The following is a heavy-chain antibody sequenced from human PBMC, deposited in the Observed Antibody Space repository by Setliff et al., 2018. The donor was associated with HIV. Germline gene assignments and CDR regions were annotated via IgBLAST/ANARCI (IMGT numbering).Heavy chain of an antibody. J-gene: IGHJ4*02. Sequence: ASVKVSCKTSGYTFTTSDINWVRQAPGQGFEWMGWMNPSSGNTGYAQRFQGRLTMTRDASMDTAYMELTSLRSEDTALYYCARGARLVGRAVVLYYFDHWGQGTLVTVSS. CDR3: ARGARLVGRAVVLYYFDH. CDR2: MNPSSGNT. D-gene: IGHD1-26*01. V-gene: IGHV1-8*02. CDR1: GYTFTTSD.